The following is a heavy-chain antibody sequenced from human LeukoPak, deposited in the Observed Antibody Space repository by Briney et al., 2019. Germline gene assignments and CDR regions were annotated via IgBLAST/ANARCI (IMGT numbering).Heavy chain of an antibody. Sequence: GGSLRLSCAASGFTFSSYWMSWVRQAPGKGLEWVANINQDGSVKYYVDFVKGRFTISRDNSKNTLYLQMNSLRAEDTAVYYCARAAAVSGAFRDNWFDPWGQGTLVTVSS. J-gene: IGHJ5*02. CDR1: GFTFSSYW. CDR2: INQDGSVK. D-gene: IGHD6-13*01. CDR3: ARAAAVSGAFRDNWFDP. V-gene: IGHV3-7*01.